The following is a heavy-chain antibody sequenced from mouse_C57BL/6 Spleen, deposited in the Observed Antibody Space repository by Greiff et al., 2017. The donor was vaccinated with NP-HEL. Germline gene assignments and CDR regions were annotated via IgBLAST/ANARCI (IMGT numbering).Heavy chain of an antibody. V-gene: IGHV1-82*01. CDR1: GYAFSSSW. D-gene: IGHD3-2*02. CDR2: IYPGDGDT. Sequence: LQESGPELVKPGASVKISCKASGYAFSSSWMNWVKQRPGKGLEWIGRIYPGDGDTNYNGKFKGKATLTADKSSSTAYMQLSSLTSEYSAVYFCARGQLRLPFAYWGQGTLVTVSA. J-gene: IGHJ3*01. CDR3: ARGQLRLPFAY.